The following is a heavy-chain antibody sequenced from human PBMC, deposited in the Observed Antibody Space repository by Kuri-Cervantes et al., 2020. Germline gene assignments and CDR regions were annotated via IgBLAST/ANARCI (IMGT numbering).Heavy chain of an antibody. CDR3: ASRGRVVVPAAPEYYYYYMDV. Sequence: GESLKISCAASGYTFSSYWMSWVRQAPGKGLEWVANIKQDGSEKYYVDSVKGRFTISRDNAKNTLYLQMNSLRAEDTAVYYRASRGRVVVPAAPEYYYYYMDVWGKGTTVTVSS. CDR1: GYTFSSYW. V-gene: IGHV3-7*01. D-gene: IGHD2-2*01. J-gene: IGHJ6*03. CDR2: IKQDGSEK.